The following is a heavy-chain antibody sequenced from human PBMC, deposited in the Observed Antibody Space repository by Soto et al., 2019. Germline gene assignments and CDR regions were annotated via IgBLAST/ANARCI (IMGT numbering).Heavy chain of an antibody. J-gene: IGHJ5*02. D-gene: IGHD1-7*01. CDR1: GYTFTGYY. CDR3: ARETGTTAGSFDP. Sequence: GASVKVSCKASGYTFTGYYMHWVRQAPGQGLEWMGWINPNSGGTNYAQKFQGRVTMTRDTSISTAYMELSRLRSDDTAVYYCARETGTTAGSFDPWGEGTLVTVSS. V-gene: IGHV1-2*02. CDR2: INPNSGGT.